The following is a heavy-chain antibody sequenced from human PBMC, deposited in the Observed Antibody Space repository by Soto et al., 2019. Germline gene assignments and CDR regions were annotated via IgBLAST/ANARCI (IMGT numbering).Heavy chain of an antibody. D-gene: IGHD4-4*01. V-gene: IGHV3-74*01. CDR2: INIDGGTT. J-gene: IGHJ4*02. CDR3: ARGSTTYPSY. CDR1: GFTFSNYL. Sequence: EVQLVESGGALVQPGGSLRLSCAVSGFTFSNYLMHWVRQAPGRGLVWVSRINIDGGTTSYADSVKGRFTISRDNAKNTLYLQMSSLRAEDTAVYYCARGSTTYPSYWGRGTLVTVSS.